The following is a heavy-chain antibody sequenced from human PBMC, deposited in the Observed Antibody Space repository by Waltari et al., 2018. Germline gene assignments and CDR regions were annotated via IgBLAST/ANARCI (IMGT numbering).Heavy chain of an antibody. CDR3: ASSRGYCTNGVCRADY. V-gene: IGHV1-18*03. D-gene: IGHD2-8*01. CDR2: ISAYNGNT. CDR1: GYTFTSYG. J-gene: IGHJ4*02. Sequence: QVQLVQSGAEVKKHGASVKVYCKASGYTFTSYGISWVRQAPGQWLEWMGWISAYNGNTNYAQKLQGRVTMTTDTSTSTAYMELRSLRSDDMAVYYCASSRGYCTNGVCRADYWGQGTLVTVSS.